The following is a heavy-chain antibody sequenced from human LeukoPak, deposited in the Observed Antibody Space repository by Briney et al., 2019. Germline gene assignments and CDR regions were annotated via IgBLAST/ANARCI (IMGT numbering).Heavy chain of an antibody. V-gene: IGHV5-51*01. D-gene: IGHD3-10*01. CDR1: GYRFTNYW. CDR3: ARRRTRPLWFGELRKYNFDY. CDR2: IFPGDSDT. Sequence: GESLKISCKGSGYRFTNYWIGWVRQMPGKGLEWMGIIFPGDSDTRYSPSFQGQVTISADKSTSTAYLQWTSLKASDTAMCYCARRRTRPLWFGELRKYNFDYWGQGTLVTVSS. J-gene: IGHJ4*02.